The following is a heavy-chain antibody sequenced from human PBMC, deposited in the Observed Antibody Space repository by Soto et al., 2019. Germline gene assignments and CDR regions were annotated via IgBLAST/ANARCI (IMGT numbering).Heavy chain of an antibody. J-gene: IGHJ6*03. Sequence: GGSLRLSCAASGFTFDDYAMHWVRQAPGKGLEWVSGISWNSGSIGYADSVKGRFTISRDNAKNSLYLQMNSLRAEDTALYYCAKDSGSGGYDDYYYYMDVWGKGTTVTVSS. D-gene: IGHD3-10*01. CDR3: AKDSGSGGYDDYYYYMDV. V-gene: IGHV3-9*01. CDR2: ISWNSGSI. CDR1: GFTFDDYA.